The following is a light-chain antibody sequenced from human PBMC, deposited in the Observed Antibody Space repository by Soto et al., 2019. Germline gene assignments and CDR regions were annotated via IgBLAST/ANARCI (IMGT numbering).Light chain of an antibody. CDR2: AAS. Sequence: AIRMTQSPSSLSASTGDRVTITCRASQGISSYLAWYQQKPGKAPKLLIYAASTLQSGVPSRFSGSGSGTDFTLTISCLQSEDFATYYCQQYYSYPITFGPWTKVDIK. CDR1: QGISSY. J-gene: IGKJ3*01. V-gene: IGKV1-8*01. CDR3: QQYYSYPIT.